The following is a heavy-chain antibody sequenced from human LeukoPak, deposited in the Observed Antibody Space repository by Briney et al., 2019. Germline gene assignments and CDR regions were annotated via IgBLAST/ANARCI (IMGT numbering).Heavy chain of an antibody. CDR1: GFTFSSYG. CDR3: ASFDY. CDR2: IWYDGSNK. V-gene: IGHV3-33*01. Sequence: GRSLRLSCAASGFTFSSYGMHWVRQAPGKGLEWVAAIWYDGSNKYYADSVKGRFTISRDNSKNTLYLQMNSLRAEDTAVYYCASFDYWRQGTLVTVSS. J-gene: IGHJ4*02.